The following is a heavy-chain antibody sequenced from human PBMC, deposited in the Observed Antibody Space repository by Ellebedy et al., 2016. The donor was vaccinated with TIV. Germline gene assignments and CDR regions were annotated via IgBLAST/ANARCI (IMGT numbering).Heavy chain of an antibody. J-gene: IGHJ6*02. CDR1: GYTLTELS. V-gene: IGHV1-24*01. Sequence: ASVKVSCKVSGYTLTELSIYWVRQAPGKGLEWMGGFDPEDGETIYAQKFQGRVTMTEDRSTDTAYMELSSLKSEDTAVYYCARDRMTNYFYGMDVWGHGTTVTVSS. CDR3: ARDRMTNYFYGMDV. CDR2: FDPEDGET.